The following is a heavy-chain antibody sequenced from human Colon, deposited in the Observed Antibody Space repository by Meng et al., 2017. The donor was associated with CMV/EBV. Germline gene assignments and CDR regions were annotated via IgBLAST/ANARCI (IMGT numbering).Heavy chain of an antibody. CDR1: GYTFTSYP. Sequence: SVKISCKASGYTFTSYPTHWVRQAPGQSLEWMGWINTDNGDTRFSQHLQGRVTISTDTSATTAYMELSSLRLDDTAIYYCATNAFDYWGQGTLVTVSS. V-gene: IGHV1-3*04. J-gene: IGHJ4*02. D-gene: IGHD2-8*01. CDR2: INTDNGDT. CDR3: ATNAFDY.